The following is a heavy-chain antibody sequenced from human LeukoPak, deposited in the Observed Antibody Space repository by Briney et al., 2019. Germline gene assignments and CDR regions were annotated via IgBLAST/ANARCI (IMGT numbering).Heavy chain of an antibody. J-gene: IGHJ4*02. D-gene: IGHD3-3*01. CDR1: GFTFSTYG. CDR2: IRYDGSNK. Sequence: PGRSLRLSCAASGFTFSTYGMNWARQAPGKGLEWVAFIRYDGSNKYYKDSVKGRFYIPRDNANSTLYLQMNYLRPEDTAVYYCAKAQSNYDFWSGLDSWGQGTLVTVSS. CDR3: AKAQSNYDFWSGLDS. V-gene: IGHV3-30*02.